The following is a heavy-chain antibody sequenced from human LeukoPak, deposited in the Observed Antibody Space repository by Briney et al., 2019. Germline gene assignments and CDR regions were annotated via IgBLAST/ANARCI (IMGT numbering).Heavy chain of an antibody. CDR3: VREVDVVVVANHFDY. CDR2: INPSGGST. D-gene: IGHD2-15*01. Sequence: GASVKVSCKASGYTFSKYYVHWVRQAPGQGLEWMGIINPSGGSTTYSEKFQGRITMTRDMSTSTVYMEVSSLRSEDTATYYCVREVDVVVVANHFDYWGQGTLVTVSS. V-gene: IGHV1-46*01. J-gene: IGHJ4*02. CDR1: GYTFSKYY.